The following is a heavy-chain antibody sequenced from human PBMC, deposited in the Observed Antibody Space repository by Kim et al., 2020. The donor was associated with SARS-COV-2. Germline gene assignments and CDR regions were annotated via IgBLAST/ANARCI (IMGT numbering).Heavy chain of an antibody. CDR1: GGSINYHY. D-gene: IGHD2-15*01. V-gene: IGHV4-59*11. Sequence: SETLSLTCAVSGGSINYHYWSWIRQPPGKGLEWIGYIYHTGSSNYNPSLESRVNISVDTSKNQFTLKLTSVTAADTAVDYCARGVSPVVAANWGQGTLVTVSA. CDR2: IYHTGSS. CDR3: ARGVSPVVAAN. J-gene: IGHJ4*02.